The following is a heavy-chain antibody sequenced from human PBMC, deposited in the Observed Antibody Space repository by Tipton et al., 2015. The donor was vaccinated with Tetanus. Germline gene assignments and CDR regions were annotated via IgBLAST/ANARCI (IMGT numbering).Heavy chain of an antibody. CDR2: IYSGGST. CDR1: GFTVSSNY. V-gene: IGHV3-53*01. D-gene: IGHD2-15*01. Sequence: GSLRLSCAASGFTVSSNYMSWVRQAPGKGLEWVSVIYSGGSTYYADSVKGRFTISRDNSKNTLYLQMNSLRAEDTAVYYCARRDSRGTWNWFDPWGQGTLVTVSS. CDR3: ARRDSRGTWNWFDP. J-gene: IGHJ5*02.